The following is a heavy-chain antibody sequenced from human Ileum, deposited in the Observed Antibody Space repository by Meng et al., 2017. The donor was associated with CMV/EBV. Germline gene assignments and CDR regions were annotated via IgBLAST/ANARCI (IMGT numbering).Heavy chain of an antibody. CDR1: GFIFSSYS. Sequence: LSCAASGFIFSSYSMNWVRQAPGKGLEWVSYISSSSSYIYYADSVKGRFTISRDNAKNSLYLQMNSLRAEDTAVYYCASIGTGGNFDYWGQGTLVTVSS. J-gene: IGHJ4*02. CDR2: ISSSSSYI. CDR3: ASIGTGGNFDY. V-gene: IGHV3-21*01. D-gene: IGHD4-23*01.